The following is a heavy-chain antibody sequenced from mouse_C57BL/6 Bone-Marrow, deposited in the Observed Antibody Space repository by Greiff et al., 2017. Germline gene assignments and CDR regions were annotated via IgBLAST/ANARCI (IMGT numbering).Heavy chain of an antibody. V-gene: IGHV1-55*01. CDR2: IYPGSGST. D-gene: IGHD2-5*01. CDR1: GYTFTSYW. CDR3: ARPYYSNYWYFDV. Sequence: QVQLQQPGAELVKPGASVKMSCKASGYTFTSYWITWVKQRPGQGLEWIGDIYPGSGSTNYNEKFKSKATLTVDTTSSPAYMQLSSLTSEDSAVYYCARPYYSNYWYFDVWGTGTTVTVSS. J-gene: IGHJ1*03.